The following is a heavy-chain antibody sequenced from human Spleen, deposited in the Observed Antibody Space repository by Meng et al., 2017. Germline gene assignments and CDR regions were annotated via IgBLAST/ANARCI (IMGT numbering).Heavy chain of an antibody. CDR3: ARMGAQWYLDL. CDR1: GDSNNNYY. D-gene: IGHD3-16*01. Sequence: SETLSLTCTVSGDSNNNYYCSWIRQPPGKGLEYIGYIHTSGATNYNPSLRSRVTISLDTSKNKFSLEMSSVTAADTAVYYCARMGAQWYLDLWGRGTLVTVSS. CDR2: IHTSGAT. V-gene: IGHV4-4*09. J-gene: IGHJ2*01.